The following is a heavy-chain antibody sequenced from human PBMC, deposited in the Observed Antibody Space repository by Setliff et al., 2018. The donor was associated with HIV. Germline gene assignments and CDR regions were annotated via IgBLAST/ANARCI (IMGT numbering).Heavy chain of an antibody. Sequence: PGESLKISCQGSGYTFDKYYIAWVRQMPGKGLEWMGLIYPDDSYTTYSPAFEGHVTFSADKSNSTVYLQWSSLKASDTAMYYCARRNDYYYYMDVWGAGTAVTVSS. V-gene: IGHV5-51*01. J-gene: IGHJ6*03. CDR3: ARRNDYYYYMDV. CDR2: IYPDDSYT. CDR1: GYTFDKYY.